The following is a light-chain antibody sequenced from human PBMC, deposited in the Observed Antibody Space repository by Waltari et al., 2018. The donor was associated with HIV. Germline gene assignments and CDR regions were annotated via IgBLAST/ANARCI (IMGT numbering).Light chain of an antibody. V-gene: IGLV1-51*02. J-gene: IGLJ2*01. CDR1: TSNIGENF. Sequence: QSVLTQPPSVSAAPGQKVTISCSGSTSNIGENFVSWYQQLPGTAPRLLIYEKHHPPSGSPGRVSGSKSGTSATLGITGLQAGDEAVYFCGTWDNSLSAGVFGGGTRLTVL. CDR3: GTWDNSLSAGV. CDR2: EKH.